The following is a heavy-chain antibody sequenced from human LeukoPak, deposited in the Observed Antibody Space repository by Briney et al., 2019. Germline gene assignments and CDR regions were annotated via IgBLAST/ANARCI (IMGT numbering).Heavy chain of an antibody. J-gene: IGHJ4*02. D-gene: IGHD3-16*01. CDR1: DGSISSFY. CDR2: ISYSGGT. V-gene: IGHV4-59*01. Sequence: SETLSLTCIVSDGSISSFYWSWIRKPPGKGLEWIGYISYSGGTVYNPSLKSRVTISINTSKNQFSLELGSVTAADTAVYYCARVGRGDHTWGSYSFDHWGQGALVTVSS. CDR3: ARVGRGDHTWGSYSFDH.